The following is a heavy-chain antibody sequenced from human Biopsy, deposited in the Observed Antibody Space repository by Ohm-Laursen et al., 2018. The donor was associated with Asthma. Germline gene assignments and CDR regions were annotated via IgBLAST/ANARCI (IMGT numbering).Heavy chain of an antibody. CDR3: ARLSLNDSLDP. CDR1: GGSMSSSSYY. Sequence: SQTLSLTCPVSGGSMSSSSYYWGWIRQPPGKGLEWMGSISYTGSAYHNPSLKSRVTISVDTSKNQLSLKLSSVTAADTAVFYCARLSLNDSLDPWGRGTLVTVSS. D-gene: IGHD1-1*01. CDR2: ISYTGSA. J-gene: IGHJ5*02. V-gene: IGHV4-39*01.